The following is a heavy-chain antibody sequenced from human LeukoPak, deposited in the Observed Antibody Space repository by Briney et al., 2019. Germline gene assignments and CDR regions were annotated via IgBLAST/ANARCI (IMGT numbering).Heavy chain of an antibody. Sequence: PGGSLRLSCAASGFTFSSYEMNWVRQAPGKGLEWVSYISSSGSTIYYADSVKGRFTISRDNAKNSLYLQMNSLRAEDTAVYYCARGGYSSGWFTFDYWGQGTLVTVSS. J-gene: IGHJ4*02. CDR3: ARGGYSSGWFTFDY. V-gene: IGHV3-48*03. CDR2: ISSSGSTI. CDR1: GFTFSSYE. D-gene: IGHD6-19*01.